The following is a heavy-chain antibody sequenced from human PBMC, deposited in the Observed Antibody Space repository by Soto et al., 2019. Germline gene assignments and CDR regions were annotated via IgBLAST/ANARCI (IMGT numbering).Heavy chain of an antibody. CDR1: GITVNNNY. Sequence: EVQLVESGGDLVQPGGSLRLSCAASGITVNNNYMSWVRQAPGKGLEWVSVIYSGGSTGYADSVKGRFTISRDNPKNTVYLQMNGLRDEDTVVYYCARDVGAWCRGTTVTVSS. CDR3: ARDVGA. V-gene: IGHV3-66*01. CDR2: IYSGGST. J-gene: IGHJ6*04.